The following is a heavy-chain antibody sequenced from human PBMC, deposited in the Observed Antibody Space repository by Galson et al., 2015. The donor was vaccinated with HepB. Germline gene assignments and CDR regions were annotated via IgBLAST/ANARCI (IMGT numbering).Heavy chain of an antibody. V-gene: IGHV3-48*01. J-gene: IGHJ4*02. CDR1: GFTFSSYS. CDR2: ISSSSSTI. Sequence: SLRLSCAASGFTFSSYSMNWVRQAPGKGLEWVSYISSSSSTIYYADSVKGRFTISRDNAKNSLYLQMNSLRAEDTAVYYCARDGPDFDWLLSPTGYYFDYWGQGTLVTVSS. D-gene: IGHD3-9*01. CDR3: ARDGPDFDWLLSPTGYYFDY.